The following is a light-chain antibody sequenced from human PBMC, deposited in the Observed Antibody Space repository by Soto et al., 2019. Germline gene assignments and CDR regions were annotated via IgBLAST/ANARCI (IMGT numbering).Light chain of an antibody. CDR3: QQYNKWPAGS. V-gene: IGKV3-15*01. CDR2: GAS. CDR1: QRVNGN. Sequence: EVVLTQSPATLSVSPGERATLSCRASQRVNGNLAWYQQRPGQAPRLLIHGASTRATGIPARFSGSGSGTEFTLTISSLQSEDMAVYYCQQYNKWPAGSFGQGTKVDIK. J-gene: IGKJ1*01.